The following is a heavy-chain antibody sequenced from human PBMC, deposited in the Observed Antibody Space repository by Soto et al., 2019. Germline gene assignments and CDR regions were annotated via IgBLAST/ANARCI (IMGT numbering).Heavy chain of an antibody. V-gene: IGHV3-23*01. CDR1: GFTFSSYA. CDR2: ISGSGGST. CDR3: AKASVTGCSGGSCYSDYYYGMDV. J-gene: IGHJ6*02. D-gene: IGHD2-15*01. Sequence: GGSLRLSCAASGFTFSSYAMSWVRQAPGKGLAWVSAISGSGGSTYYADSVKGRFTISRDNSKNTLYLQMNSLRAEDTAVYYCAKASVTGCSGGSCYSDYYYGMDVWGQGTTVTVYS.